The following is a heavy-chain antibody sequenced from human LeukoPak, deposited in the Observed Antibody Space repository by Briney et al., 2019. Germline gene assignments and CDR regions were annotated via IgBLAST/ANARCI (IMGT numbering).Heavy chain of an antibody. CDR2: ISGSGGST. V-gene: IGHV3-23*01. D-gene: IGHD3-3*01. Sequence: GGSLRLSCAASGFTFSSYAMSWVRQAPGKGLEWVSAISGSGGSTYYADSVKGRFTISRDNSKNTLYLQMNSLRAEDTAVYYCAKDLSVRAYYDFWSGFDAFDIWGQGTMVTVSS. CDR3: AKDLSVRAYYDFWSGFDAFDI. CDR1: GFTFSSYA. J-gene: IGHJ3*02.